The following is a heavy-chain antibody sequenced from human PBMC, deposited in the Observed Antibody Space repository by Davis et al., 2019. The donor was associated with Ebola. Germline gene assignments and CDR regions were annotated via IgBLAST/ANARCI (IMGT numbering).Heavy chain of an antibody. V-gene: IGHV1-2*02. J-gene: IGHJ4*02. CDR3: ASGSRVSNWGLWGDY. Sequence: ASVKVSCKASGYTFTNYYIHWVRQAPGQGLEWMGWINPNSGGTNYPQKFQGRVTMTRDTSISTAYMELSRLKSDDTAVYYCASGSRVSNWGLWGDYWGQGTLVTVSS. D-gene: IGHD7-27*01. CDR1: GYTFTNYY. CDR2: INPNSGGT.